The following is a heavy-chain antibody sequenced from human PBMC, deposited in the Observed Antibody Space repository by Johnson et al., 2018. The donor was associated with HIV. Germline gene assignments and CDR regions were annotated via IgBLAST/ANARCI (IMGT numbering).Heavy chain of an antibody. V-gene: IGHV3-11*04. CDR1: GFTFRDYY. CDR2: ISSSGSTI. J-gene: IGHJ3*02. Sequence: QVQLVESGGGLVQPGGSLRLSCAASGFTFRDYYMNWMRQAPGKGLEWVSHISSSGSTIYYADSVKGRFPISRDNAKNSLFLQMNSLRAEDTAVYYCARGGTAYWYRVSAFDIWGQGTMVTVSS. CDR3: ARGGTAYWYRVSAFDI. D-gene: IGHD2-8*02.